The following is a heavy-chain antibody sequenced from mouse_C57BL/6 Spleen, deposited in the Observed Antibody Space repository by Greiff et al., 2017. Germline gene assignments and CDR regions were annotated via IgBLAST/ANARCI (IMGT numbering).Heavy chain of an antibody. V-gene: IGHV14-1*01. Sequence: VQLQQSGAELVRPGASVKLSCTASGFNFKDYYMHWVKQRPEQGLEWIGRIDPGDGDTEYAAKFQGKATMTADTSSNTAYLQLSILTSEDTAVYCCTKYYYGSSDVWGTGTTVTVSS. J-gene: IGHJ1*03. D-gene: IGHD1-1*01. CDR1: GFNFKDYY. CDR2: IDPGDGDT. CDR3: TKYYYGSSDV.